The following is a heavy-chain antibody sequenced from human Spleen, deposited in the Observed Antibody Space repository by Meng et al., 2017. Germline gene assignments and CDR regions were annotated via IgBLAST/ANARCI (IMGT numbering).Heavy chain of an antibody. CDR3: ARGPTTMAHDFDY. CDR2: INHSGST. D-gene: IGHD4-11*01. J-gene: IGHJ4*02. CDR1: GGSFSDYY. Sequence: QVQLERWGAGLLKPSQTPSLICVASGGSFSDYYWSCIRQPPGKGLEWIGEINHSGSTNYNASLESRATTSVDTSQNNLSLKLSSVTAADSAVYYCARGPTTMAHDFDYWGQGTLVTVSS. V-gene: IGHV4-34*01.